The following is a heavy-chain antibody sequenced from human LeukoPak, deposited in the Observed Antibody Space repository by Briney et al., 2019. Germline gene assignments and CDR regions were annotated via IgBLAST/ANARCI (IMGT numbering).Heavy chain of an antibody. Sequence: GGSLRLSCAASGFTFSSYSMNWVRQAPGKGLEWVSSISSSSSYIYYADSVKGRFTISRDNAKSSLYLQMNSLRAEDTAVYYCARDVAVAGTTGWFDPWGQGTLVTVSS. D-gene: IGHD6-19*01. V-gene: IGHV3-21*01. CDR3: ARDVAVAGTTGWFDP. CDR2: ISSSSSYI. CDR1: GFTFSSYS. J-gene: IGHJ5*02.